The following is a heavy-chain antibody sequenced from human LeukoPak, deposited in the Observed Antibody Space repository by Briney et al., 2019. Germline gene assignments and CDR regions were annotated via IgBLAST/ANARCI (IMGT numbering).Heavy chain of an antibody. Sequence: GGSLRLSCAASGFTFSDYYMSWIRQAPGKGLEWVSYISSSGSTIYYADSVKGRFTISRDNSKNTLYLQMNSLRAEDTAVYYCASSSSSMKNFDYWGRGTLVTVSS. D-gene: IGHD6-13*01. CDR2: ISSSGSTI. V-gene: IGHV3-11*01. CDR1: GFTFSDYY. J-gene: IGHJ4*02. CDR3: ASSSSSMKNFDY.